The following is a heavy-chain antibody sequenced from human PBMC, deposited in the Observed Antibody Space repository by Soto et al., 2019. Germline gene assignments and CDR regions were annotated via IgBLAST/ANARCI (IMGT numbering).Heavy chain of an antibody. Sequence: GGSLRLSCAASGFTFSSYAMNWVRQTQEKGLEWVSSISSTSSYTHYSDSVKGRFTISRDNANNSLFLQMNSLTVDDSGIYFCARGGVYWGQGVPVTVSS. CDR1: GFTFSSYA. CDR3: ARGGVY. J-gene: IGHJ4*02. CDR2: ISSTSSYT. D-gene: IGHD2-8*01. V-gene: IGHV3-21*01.